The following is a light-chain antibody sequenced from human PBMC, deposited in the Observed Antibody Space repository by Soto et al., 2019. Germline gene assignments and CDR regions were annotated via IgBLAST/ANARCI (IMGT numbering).Light chain of an antibody. CDR3: QQYDRWPVT. V-gene: IGKV3-15*01. CDR2: DAS. J-gene: IGKJ4*01. Sequence: EVVMTQSPATLSVSPGERVTFSCRASQSVTTNLAWYQHKPGQSPRLLISDASTGASGIPPRFSGSGSGTEFTLTIDRLQSADFAVYYCQQYDRWPVTFXGGTKV. CDR1: QSVTTN.